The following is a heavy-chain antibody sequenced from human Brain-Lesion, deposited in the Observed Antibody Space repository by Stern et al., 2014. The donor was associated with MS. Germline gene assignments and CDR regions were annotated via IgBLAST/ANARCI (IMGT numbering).Heavy chain of an antibody. V-gene: IGHV1-2*04. CDR1: GYTFTGYY. CDR2: ISPKSGGT. Sequence: VQLVESGAEVKKPGASVKVSCKASGYTFTGYYMHWVRQAPGQGLEWMGWISPKSGGTNYAQKFQGWVTITRDTSINTAYMELSRLRSDDTAVYYCATYYYDSTGYNDFWGQGTLVTVSS. D-gene: IGHD3-22*01. J-gene: IGHJ4*02. CDR3: ATYYYDSTGYNDF.